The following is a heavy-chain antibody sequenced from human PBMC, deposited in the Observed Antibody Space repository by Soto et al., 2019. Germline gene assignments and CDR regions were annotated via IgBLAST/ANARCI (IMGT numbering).Heavy chain of an antibody. D-gene: IGHD2-2*01. V-gene: IGHV3-7*01. CDR1: GFTFSSYW. CDR2: IKKDGSEK. Sequence: EAQLEESGGGLVQSGGSLRLSCATSGFTFSSYWMTWVRQAPGKGLEWVANIKKDGSEKYYVDSVRGGFTISRDNAKNSLYLQMDGLGVEDTAVYYCASGIPAAQRRGDRKWGQGPLVTVS. J-gene: IGHJ4*02. CDR3: ASGIPAAQRRGDRK.